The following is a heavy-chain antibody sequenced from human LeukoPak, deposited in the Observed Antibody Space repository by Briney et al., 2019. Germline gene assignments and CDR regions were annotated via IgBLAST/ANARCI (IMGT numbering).Heavy chain of an antibody. D-gene: IGHD6-13*01. V-gene: IGHV1-18*01. Sequence: ASVKVSCKASGYTFTSYGISWVRQAPGQGLEWMGWTSAYNGNTNYAQKLQGRVTMTTDTSTSTAYMELRSLRSDDTAVYYCATTEQGSWYGEHWGQGTLVTVSS. CDR1: GYTFTSYG. J-gene: IGHJ4*02. CDR3: ATTEQGSWYGEH. CDR2: TSAYNGNT.